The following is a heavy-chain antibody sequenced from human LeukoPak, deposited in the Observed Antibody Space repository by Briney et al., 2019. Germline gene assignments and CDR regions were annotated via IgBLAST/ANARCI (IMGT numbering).Heavy chain of an antibody. J-gene: IGHJ4*02. CDR1: GGSFSGYY. D-gene: IGHD2-8*02. V-gene: IGHV4-34*01. Sequence: SETLSLTCAVYGGSFSGYYWSWIRQPPRTGLEWIGEINHSGSTNYNPSLKSRVTISVDTSKNQFSLKLSSVTAADTAVYYCARVLWWSSSYFDYWGQGTLVTVSS. CDR2: INHSGST. CDR3: ARVLWWSSSYFDY.